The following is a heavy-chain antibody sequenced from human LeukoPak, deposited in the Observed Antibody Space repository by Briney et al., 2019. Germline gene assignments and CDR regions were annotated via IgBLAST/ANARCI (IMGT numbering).Heavy chain of an antibody. D-gene: IGHD2-15*01. CDR1: GSTFSHYG. CDR3: ARDANPDGRNWYFDL. CDR2: IQSDGSKE. J-gene: IGHJ2*01. Sequence: GGSLRLSCAPSGSTFSHYGIHWVRQVPGKGLEWVAAIQSDGSKEYYAESVKGRFTISRDNSLNTLYVQLNSLRAEDTAIYYCARDANPDGRNWYFDLWGRGTLVTVPS. V-gene: IGHV3-33*01.